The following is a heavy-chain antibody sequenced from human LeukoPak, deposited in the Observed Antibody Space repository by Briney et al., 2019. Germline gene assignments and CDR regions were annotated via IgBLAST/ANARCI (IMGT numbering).Heavy chain of an antibody. J-gene: IGHJ5*02. D-gene: IGHD6-19*01. Sequence: PSETLSLTCAVYGGSFSGYYWSWIRQPPGKGLEWIGEINHSGSTNYNPSLKSRVTISVDTSKNQFSLKLSSVTAADTAVYYCARRGGWYINWFDPWGQGTLVTVSS. V-gene: IGHV4-34*01. CDR2: INHSGST. CDR1: GGSFSGYY. CDR3: ARRGGWYINWFDP.